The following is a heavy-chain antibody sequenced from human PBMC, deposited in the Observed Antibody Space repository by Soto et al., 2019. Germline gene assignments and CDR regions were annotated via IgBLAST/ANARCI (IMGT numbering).Heavy chain of an antibody. CDR2: ISNSGGST. CDR3: ATGLTYYYDSSGQKGAFDI. J-gene: IGHJ3*02. Sequence: EVQLLESGGGLVQPGGSLRLSCAASGLTFSSYAMRWVRQAPGKGLEWVSGISNSGGSTYYADSVKGRFTISRDNSKNTLYLQMNSLRDEDTAVYYCATGLTYYYDSSGQKGAFDIWGQGRMVTVSS. V-gene: IGHV3-23*01. CDR1: GLTFSSYA. D-gene: IGHD3-22*01.